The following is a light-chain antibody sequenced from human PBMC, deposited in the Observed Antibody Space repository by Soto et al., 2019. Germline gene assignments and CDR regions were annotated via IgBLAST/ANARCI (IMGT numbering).Light chain of an antibody. CDR1: SSYVGSYNL. CDR3: CSYAGSTFYD. Sequence: QSALTQPASVSGSPGQSITISCTGTSSYVGSYNLVSWYQQHPGKAPKLMIYESTKRPSGVSNRFSGSKSGNTASLTISGLQAEDEADYYCCSYAGSTFYDLGTGTKVTVL. J-gene: IGLJ1*01. V-gene: IGLV2-23*01. CDR2: EST.